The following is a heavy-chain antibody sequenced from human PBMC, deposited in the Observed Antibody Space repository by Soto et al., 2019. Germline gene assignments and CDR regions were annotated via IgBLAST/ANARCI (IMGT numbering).Heavy chain of an antibody. CDR1: GGSFSGYY. D-gene: IGHD2-15*01. Sequence: QVQLQQWGAGLLKPSETLSLTCAIYGGSFSGYYWSWIRQPPGMGLEWIGEVDQSGSTNYNPSLKSRVIISSDTSKNQFSPKLNSVTAADTAVYYCARDRQRGYCTGGSCYSYFDYWGQGALVTVSS. J-gene: IGHJ4*02. CDR3: ARDRQRGYCTGGSCYSYFDY. CDR2: VDQSGST. V-gene: IGHV4-34*01.